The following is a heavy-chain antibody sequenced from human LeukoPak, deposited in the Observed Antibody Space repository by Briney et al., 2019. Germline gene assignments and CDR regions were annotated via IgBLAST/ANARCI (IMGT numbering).Heavy chain of an antibody. J-gene: IGHJ6*02. V-gene: IGHV3-74*01. Sequence: PGGSLRLSCAASGFTFSSYWMHWVRQVPGKGLVWGSRLAGDGSSTTYADSVRGRFTISRDNAKNTLYLQMNSLRAEDTAVYYCASGRGLDVWGQGTTVTVSS. CDR3: ASGRGLDV. CDR2: LAGDGSST. CDR1: GFTFSSYW. D-gene: IGHD2-15*01.